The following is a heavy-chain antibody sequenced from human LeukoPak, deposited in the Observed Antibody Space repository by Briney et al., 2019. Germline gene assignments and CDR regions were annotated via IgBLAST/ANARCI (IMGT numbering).Heavy chain of an antibody. CDR3: AREASGNYHVFDS. CDR1: GVSLSSYF. Sequence: GGSLRLSCEASGVSLSSYFISWIRQAPGKGLEWISYITNTGRSTNYADAVKGRFTISRDNGKQSVYLEMTDLRAEDTAVYYCAREASGNYHVFDSWGQGTLVIVSS. D-gene: IGHD6-25*01. J-gene: IGHJ4*02. CDR2: ITNTGRST. V-gene: IGHV3-11*04.